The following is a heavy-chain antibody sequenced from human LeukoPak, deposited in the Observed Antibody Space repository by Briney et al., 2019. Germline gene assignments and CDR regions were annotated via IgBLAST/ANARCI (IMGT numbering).Heavy chain of an antibody. Sequence: ASVKVSCKASGYTFTSYGISWVRQAPGQGLEWMGWISAYNGNTNYAQKLQGRVTMTTDTSTSTAYMELRSLRSDDTAVYYCARDLITGTTLPDAFDIWGQGTMVTVSS. J-gene: IGHJ3*02. CDR2: ISAYNGNT. D-gene: IGHD1-20*01. V-gene: IGHV1-18*01. CDR1: GYTFTSYG. CDR3: ARDLITGTTLPDAFDI.